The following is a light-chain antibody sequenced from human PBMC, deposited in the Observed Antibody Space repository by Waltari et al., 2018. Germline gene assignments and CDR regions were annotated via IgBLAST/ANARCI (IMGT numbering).Light chain of an antibody. J-gene: IGKJ4*01. CDR2: DAS. CDR1: PDSSNY. V-gene: IGKV1-33*01. CDR3: QQYDNLPLT. Sequence: DIQMTQSPSSLSASVGDSVTITCQASPDSSNYLNWYQQKPGKAPKPLIYDASNLETGVPSRFSGSGSGTDFTFTISSLQPEDSATYYCQQYDNLPLTFGGGTKVEIK.